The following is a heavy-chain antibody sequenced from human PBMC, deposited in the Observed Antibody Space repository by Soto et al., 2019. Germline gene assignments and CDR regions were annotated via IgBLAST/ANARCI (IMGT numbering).Heavy chain of an antibody. D-gene: IGHD3-22*01. CDR2: INHSGST. J-gene: IGHJ4*02. V-gene: IGHV4-34*01. CDR3: ARVLDYYDSSGYYRYFEY. Sequence: SGTLSLTCAVYGGSFSGYYWSWIRQPPGKGLEWIGEINHSGSTNYNPSLKSRVTISVDTSKNQFSLKLNSVTAADTAVYYCARVLDYYDSSGYYRYFEYWGQGTLVTVSS. CDR1: GGSFSGYY.